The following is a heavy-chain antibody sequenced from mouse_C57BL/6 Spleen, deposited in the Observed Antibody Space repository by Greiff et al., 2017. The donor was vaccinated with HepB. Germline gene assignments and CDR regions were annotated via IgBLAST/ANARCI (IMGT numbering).Heavy chain of an antibody. CDR1: GYTFTSYW. CDR2: IYPSDSET. V-gene: IGHV1-61*01. CDR3: AREGLGREDGGFDY. D-gene: IGHD4-1*01. J-gene: IGHJ2*01. Sequence: QVQLQQPGAELVRPGSSVKLSCKASGYTFTSYWMDWVKQRPGQGLEWIGNIYPSDSETHYNQKFKDKATLTVDKSSSTAYMQLSSLTSEDSAVYYCAREGLGREDGGFDYWGQGTTLTVSS.